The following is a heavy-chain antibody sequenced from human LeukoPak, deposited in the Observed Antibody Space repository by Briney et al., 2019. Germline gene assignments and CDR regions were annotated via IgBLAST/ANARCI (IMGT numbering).Heavy chain of an antibody. CDR3: ARARGYCSGGGCKRFDP. D-gene: IGHD2-15*01. CDR2: ISAYNGNT. V-gene: IGHV1-18*01. CDR1: GYTFTSYG. Sequence: ASVKVSCKASGYTFTSYGISWVRQAPGQGLEWMGWISAYNGNTNYAQKLQGRVTMTTDTSTSTAYMELRSLRSDDTAVYYCARARGYCSGGGCKRFDPWGQGTLVTVSS. J-gene: IGHJ5*02.